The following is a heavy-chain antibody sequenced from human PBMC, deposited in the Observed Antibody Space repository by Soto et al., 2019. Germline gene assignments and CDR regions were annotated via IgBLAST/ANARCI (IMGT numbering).Heavy chain of an antibody. V-gene: IGHV3-21*01. CDR1: GFLFNSYG. CDR2: ISSTSTYI. J-gene: IGHJ4*02. CDR3: TRDRSPGMGFPDFDF. Sequence: EVQLVESGGGLAKPGGSLRLSCAASGFLFNSYGMNWVRLSPGRGLEWISSISSTSTYIEYADSVKGRFIISRDNAENSLFLQMNSLRAEDTAVYYCTRDRSPGMGFPDFDFGGQGALVTVSS.